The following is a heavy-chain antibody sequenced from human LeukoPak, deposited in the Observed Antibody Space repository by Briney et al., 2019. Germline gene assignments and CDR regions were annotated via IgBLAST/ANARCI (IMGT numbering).Heavy chain of an antibody. CDR1: GFTFSSYE. CDR2: ISSSGSTI. J-gene: IGHJ4*02. CDR3: AGYTAMALEQDY. Sequence: GGSLRLSCAASGFTFSSYEMNWVRQAPGKGLEWVSYISSSGSTIYYADSVKGRFTISRDNAKNSLYLQMNSLRAEDTAVYYCAGYTAMALEQDYWGQGTLVTVSS. V-gene: IGHV3-48*03. D-gene: IGHD5-18*01.